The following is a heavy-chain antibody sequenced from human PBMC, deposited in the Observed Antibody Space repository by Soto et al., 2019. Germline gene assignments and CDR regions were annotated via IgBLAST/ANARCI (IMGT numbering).Heavy chain of an antibody. Sequence: EVQLVESGGGLVQPGGSLRLSCAASGFTFSSYDMNWVRQAPGKGLEWVSYISSSSSTIYYADSVKGRFTISRDNAKNSLYLQMNSLRAEDTAVYYCAGHGGQWLNWFDPWGHGILVTVSS. CDR2: ISSSSSTI. V-gene: IGHV3-48*01. D-gene: IGHD6-19*01. J-gene: IGHJ5*02. CDR1: GFTFSSYD. CDR3: AGHGGQWLNWFDP.